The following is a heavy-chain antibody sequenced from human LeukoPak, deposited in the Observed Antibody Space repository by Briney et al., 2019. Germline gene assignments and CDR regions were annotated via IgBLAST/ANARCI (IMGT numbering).Heavy chain of an antibody. CDR3: ARRLSGWYVERGFDP. V-gene: IGHV1-46*01. D-gene: IGHD6-19*01. CDR1: GYTFTSYY. J-gene: IGHJ5*02. Sequence: ASVKVSCKASGYTFTSYYMHWVRQAPGQGLEWMGIINPSGGSTSYAQKFQGRVTMTRDTSTSTVYMELRSLRSDDTAVYYCARRLSGWYVERGFDPWGQGTLVTVSS. CDR2: INPSGGST.